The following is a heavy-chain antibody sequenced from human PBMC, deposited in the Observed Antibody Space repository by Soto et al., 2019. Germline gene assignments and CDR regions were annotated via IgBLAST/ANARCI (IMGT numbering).Heavy chain of an antibody. V-gene: IGHV1-69*06. Sequence: SVKVSCKASGGTFSSYAISWVRQAPGQGLEWMGGIIPIFGTANYAQKFQGRVTITADKSTSTAYMELSSLRSEDTAVYYCARAREYSSSPEPLIYGMDVWGQGTTVTVSS. D-gene: IGHD6-6*01. J-gene: IGHJ6*02. CDR1: GGTFSSYA. CDR2: IIPIFGTA. CDR3: ARAREYSSSPEPLIYGMDV.